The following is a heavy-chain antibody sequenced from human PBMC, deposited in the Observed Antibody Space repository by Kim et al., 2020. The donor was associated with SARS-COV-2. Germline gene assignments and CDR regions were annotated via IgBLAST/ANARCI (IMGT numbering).Heavy chain of an antibody. CDR1: GGSISSYY. Sequence: SETLSLTCTVSGGSISSYYWSWIRQPPGKGLEWIGYIYYSGSTNYNPSLKSRVTISVDTSKNQFSLKLSSVTAADTAVYYCARDRPYYDILTGYYPPSYSGMDVWGQGTTVTVSS. CDR3: ARDRPYYDILTGYYPPSYSGMDV. V-gene: IGHV4-59*13. J-gene: IGHJ6*02. CDR2: IYYSGST. D-gene: IGHD3-9*01.